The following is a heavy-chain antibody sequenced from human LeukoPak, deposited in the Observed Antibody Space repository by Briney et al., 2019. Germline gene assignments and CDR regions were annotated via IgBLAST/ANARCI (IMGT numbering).Heavy chain of an antibody. Sequence: ASVKVSCKVSGYTLTELSMHWVRQAPGQGLEWMGIINPSGGSTSYAQKFQGRVTMTRDMSTSTVYMELSSLRSEDTAVYYCAAYYYDSSGYHGWFDPWGQGTLVTVSS. D-gene: IGHD3-22*01. CDR1: GYTLTELS. J-gene: IGHJ5*02. CDR3: AAYYYDSSGYHGWFDP. V-gene: IGHV1-46*01. CDR2: INPSGGST.